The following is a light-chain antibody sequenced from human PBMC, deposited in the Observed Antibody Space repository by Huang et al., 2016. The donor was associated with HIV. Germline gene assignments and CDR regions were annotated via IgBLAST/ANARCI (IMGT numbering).Light chain of an antibody. CDR3: QQLHDYPVT. CDR1: HDIRTS. J-gene: IGKJ5*01. CDR2: AAS. V-gene: IGKV1D-13*01. Sequence: AVQLTQFPSSLSASMGDRVIITCRASHDIRTSLAWYQHKSGKAPKLLISAASNLQSGISARFRCDSVGTYFTLRISSLQTEDVATYYCQQLHDYPVTFGPGTRLDIK.